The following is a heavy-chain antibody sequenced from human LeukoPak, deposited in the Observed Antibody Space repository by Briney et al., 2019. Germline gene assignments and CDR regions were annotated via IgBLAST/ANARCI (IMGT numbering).Heavy chain of an antibody. V-gene: IGHV1-46*01. Sequence: ASVKVSCKASGYTFTSYYMQWVRQAPGQGLEWMGIINPSGGSTSYAQKFQGRVTMTRDTSTSTVYMELSSLRSEDTAVYYCAREYVATTNVPAFDIWGQGTMVTVSS. D-gene: IGHD5-12*01. J-gene: IGHJ3*02. CDR3: AREYVATTNVPAFDI. CDR2: INPSGGST. CDR1: GYTFTSYY.